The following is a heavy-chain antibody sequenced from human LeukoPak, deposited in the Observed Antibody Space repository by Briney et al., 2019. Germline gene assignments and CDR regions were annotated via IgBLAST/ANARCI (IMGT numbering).Heavy chain of an antibody. J-gene: IGHJ4*02. V-gene: IGHV3-74*01. CDR3: TRDLSGHYSIDY. D-gene: IGHD3-22*01. Sequence: GGSLRLSCAASGFTFSSYWMHWVRQAPGKGLVWVSRINTDGSSTSYADSVKGRFTISRDNSKNTLYLQVNSLRPEDTAVYYCTRDLSGHYSIDYWGQGTLVTVSS. CDR1: GFTFSSYW. CDR2: INTDGSST.